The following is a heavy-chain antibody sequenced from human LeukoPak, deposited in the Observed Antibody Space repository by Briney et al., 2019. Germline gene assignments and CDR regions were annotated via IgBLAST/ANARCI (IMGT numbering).Heavy chain of an antibody. CDR3: ARHDSPDYDFWSGYPNWFDP. J-gene: IGHJ5*02. D-gene: IGHD3-3*01. V-gene: IGHV4-39*01. CDR1: GGSISSSSYY. Sequence: PSETLSLTCTVSGGSISSSSYYWGWIRQPPGKGLEWIGSIYYSGSTYYNPSLKSRVTISVDTSKNQFSLKLSSVTAADTAVYYCARHDSPDYDFWSGYPNWFDPWGQGTLVTVSS. CDR2: IYYSGST.